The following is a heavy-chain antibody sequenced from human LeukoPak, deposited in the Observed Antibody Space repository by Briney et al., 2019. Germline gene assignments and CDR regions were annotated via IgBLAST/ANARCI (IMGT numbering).Heavy chain of an antibody. V-gene: IGHV3-48*02. D-gene: IGHD6-19*01. Sequence: GGSLRLSCAASGFTFSSYSMNWVRGAPGKGLEWVSYISGSSSTIYYAGSVKGRFTISRDNAKNSLYLQMNSLRDEDTAVYYCARDHSSDWYSLVVTSEYFQHWGQGTLVTVSS. CDR1: GFTFSSYS. J-gene: IGHJ1*01. CDR2: ISGSSSTI. CDR3: ARDHSSDWYSLVVTSEYFQH.